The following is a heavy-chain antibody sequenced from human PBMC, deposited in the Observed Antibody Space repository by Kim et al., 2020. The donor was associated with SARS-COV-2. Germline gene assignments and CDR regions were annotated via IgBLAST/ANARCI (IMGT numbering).Heavy chain of an antibody. J-gene: IGHJ6*02. CDR2: IWYDGSNK. Sequence: GGSLRLSCAASGFTFSSYGMHWVRQAPGKGLEWVAVIWYDGSNKYYADSVKGRFTISRDNSKNTLYLQMNSLRAEDTAVYYCARDWVDSSGYYYYYYGMDVWGQGTTVTVSS. D-gene: IGHD3-22*01. CDR3: ARDWVDSSGYYYYYYGMDV. V-gene: IGHV3-33*01. CDR1: GFTFSSYG.